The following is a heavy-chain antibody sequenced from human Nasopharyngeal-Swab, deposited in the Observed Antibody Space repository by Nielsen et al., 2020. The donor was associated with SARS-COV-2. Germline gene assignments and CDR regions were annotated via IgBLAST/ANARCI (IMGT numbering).Heavy chain of an antibody. CDR1: GFTFSSYW. D-gene: IGHD5-12*01. V-gene: IGHV3-74*01. CDR3: ARVDSGYDSHWYFDL. Sequence: GGSLRLSCAASGFTFSSYWMHWVRQAPGKGLVWVSRINSDGSSTSYADSVKGRFTISRDNAKNTLYLQMNSLRAEDTAVYYCARVDSGYDSHWYFDLWGRGTLVTVSS. CDR2: INSDGSST. J-gene: IGHJ2*01.